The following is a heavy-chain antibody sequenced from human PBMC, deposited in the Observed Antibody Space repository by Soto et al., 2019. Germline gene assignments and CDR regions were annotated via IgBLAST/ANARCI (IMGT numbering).Heavy chain of an antibody. J-gene: IGHJ3*02. CDR1: GLSLNTSAVG. Sequence: QITLKESGPTLVKPTQTLTLTCTFSGLSLNTSAVGVGWIRQPPGKALEWLALIYWDDDKYYSPSLKSRLTITKHTSKNQVVLTMTNMDPVDTATYYCSHRRHIQFYDAFDIWGQGTMVTVSS. CDR3: SHRRHIQFYDAFDI. V-gene: IGHV2-5*02. CDR2: IYWDDDK. D-gene: IGHD2-21*01.